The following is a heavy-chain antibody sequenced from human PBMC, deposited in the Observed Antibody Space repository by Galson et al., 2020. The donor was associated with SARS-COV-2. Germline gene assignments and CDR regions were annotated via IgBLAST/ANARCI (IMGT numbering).Heavy chain of an antibody. Sequence: SLKISCAASGFTFDDYAMHWVRQAPGKGLERVSGISWNSGSIGHADSVKGRFTISRDNAKNSLYLQMNSVRAEDTALYYCAEDIGYSSGVPDYWGQGSLVTVSS. CDR2: ISWNSGSI. CDR3: AEDIGYSSGVPDY. V-gene: IGHV3-9*01. J-gene: IGHJ4*02. D-gene: IGHD6-19*01. CDR1: GFTFDDYA.